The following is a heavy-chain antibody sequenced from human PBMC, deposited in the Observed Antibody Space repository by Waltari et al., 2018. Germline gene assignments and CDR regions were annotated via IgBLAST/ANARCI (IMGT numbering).Heavy chain of an antibody. D-gene: IGHD5-18*01. V-gene: IGHV3-23*01. CDR2: ISGSGGST. CDR3: AKDPSYSYGFDY. J-gene: IGHJ4*02. Sequence: EVQLLESGGGLVQPGGSLRLSCAASGFTFSSYAMSWVRQAPGKGLEWVSAISGSGGSTYYADSVKGRFTSSRDNSKNTLYLQMNSLRAEDTAVYYCAKDPSYSYGFDYWGQGTLVTVSS. CDR1: GFTFSSYA.